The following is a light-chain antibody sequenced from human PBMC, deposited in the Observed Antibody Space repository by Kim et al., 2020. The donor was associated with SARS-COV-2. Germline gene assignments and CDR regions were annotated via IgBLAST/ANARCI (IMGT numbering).Light chain of an antibody. CDR2: QDS. V-gene: IGLV3-1*01. CDR1: KLGDKY. Sequence: VAVSPGQTASITGSGDKLGDKYSCWYQQKPGQSPVLVIYQDSKRPSGLPERFAGSNSGNTATLTISGTQAMDEADYYCQAWDSTWVFGGGTQLTVL. J-gene: IGLJ3*02. CDR3: QAWDSTWV.